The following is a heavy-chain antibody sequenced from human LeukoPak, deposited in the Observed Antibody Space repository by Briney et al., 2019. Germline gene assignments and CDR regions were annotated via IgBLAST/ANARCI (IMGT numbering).Heavy chain of an antibody. CDR2: INHSGST. CDR1: GGSFSGYY. D-gene: IGHD3-16*02. V-gene: IGHV4-34*01. Sequence: PSETLSLTCAVYGGSFSGYYWSWIRQPPGKGLEWIGEINHSGSTNHNPSLKSRVTISVDTSKNQFSLKLSSVTAADTAVYYCARASAYVWGSYRHPIDYWGQGTLVTVSS. CDR3: ARASAYVWGSYRHPIDY. J-gene: IGHJ4*02.